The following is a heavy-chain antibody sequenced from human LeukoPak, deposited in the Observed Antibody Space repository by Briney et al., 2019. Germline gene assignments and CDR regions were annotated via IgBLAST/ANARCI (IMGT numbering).Heavy chain of an antibody. V-gene: IGHV4-39*07. CDR1: GGSISSSSYY. CDR2: IYYSGST. J-gene: IGHJ4*02. CDR3: ARSSAYFDY. Sequence: SETLSLTCTVSGGSISSSSYYWGWIRQPPGKGLEWIGSIYYSGSTYYNPSLKSRVTISVDTSKNQFSLKLSSVTAADTAVSYCARSSAYFDYWGQGTLVTVSS.